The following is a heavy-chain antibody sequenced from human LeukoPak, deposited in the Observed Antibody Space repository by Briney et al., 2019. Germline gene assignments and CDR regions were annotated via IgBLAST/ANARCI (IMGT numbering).Heavy chain of an antibody. J-gene: IGHJ4*02. CDR1: GFTFSGSA. V-gene: IGHV3-73*01. Sequence: GGSVRLSCAASGFTFSGSAMHWVRQASGKGLEWVGRIRSKANSYATAYAASVKGRFTISRDDSKNTAYLQMNSLKTEDTAVYYCTRLDYIVMAEGYGDNDLDYWGQGTLVTVSS. CDR2: IRSKANSYAT. D-gene: IGHD4-17*01. CDR3: TRLDYIVMAEGYGDNDLDY.